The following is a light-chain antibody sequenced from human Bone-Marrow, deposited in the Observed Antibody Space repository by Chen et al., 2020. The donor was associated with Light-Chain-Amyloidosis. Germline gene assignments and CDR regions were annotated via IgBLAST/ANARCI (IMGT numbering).Light chain of an antibody. CDR3: QQSYTSPYT. CDR1: QFIISY. J-gene: IGKJ4*01. CDR2: GAS. V-gene: IGKV1-39*01. Sequence: DIQMTQSPSSRSAFVGDRVTITCRPSQFIISYLSWYQQRPGKAPKLLIFGASSLPSGVPSRFSGRGSVTDFTLTSSSLEPENFASYYCQQSYTSPYTFGGGTRVEI.